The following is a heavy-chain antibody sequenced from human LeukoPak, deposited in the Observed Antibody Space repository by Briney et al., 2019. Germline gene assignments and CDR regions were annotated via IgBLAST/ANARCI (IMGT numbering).Heavy chain of an antibody. CDR1: GFTFSSYA. CDR2: ISYDGSNK. D-gene: IGHD1-26*01. CDR3: ARVRYSGSYLGAFDY. Sequence: GGSLRLSCAASGFTFSSYAMHWVRQAPGKGLEWVAVISYDGSNKYYADSVKGRFTISRDNSKNTLYLQMNSLRAEDTAVYYCARVRYSGSYLGAFDYWGQGTLVTVSS. J-gene: IGHJ4*02. V-gene: IGHV3-30*04.